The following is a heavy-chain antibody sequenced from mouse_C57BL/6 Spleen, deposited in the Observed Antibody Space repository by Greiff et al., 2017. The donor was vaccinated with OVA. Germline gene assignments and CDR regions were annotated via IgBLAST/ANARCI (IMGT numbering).Heavy chain of an antibody. Sequence: QVQLQQSGAELVRPGTSVKVSCKASGYAFTNYLIEWVKQRPGQGLEWIGVINPGSGGTNYNEKFKGKATLTADKSSSTAYMQLSSLTSEDCAVYFCARGLTGSPDAYWGQGTLVTVSA. CDR3: ARGLTGSPDAY. D-gene: IGHD1-1*01. J-gene: IGHJ3*01. V-gene: IGHV1-54*01. CDR1: GYAFTNYL. CDR2: INPGSGGT.